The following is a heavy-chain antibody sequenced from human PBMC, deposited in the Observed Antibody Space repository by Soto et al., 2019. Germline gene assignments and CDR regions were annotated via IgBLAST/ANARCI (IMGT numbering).Heavy chain of an antibody. CDR2: IYHTGTT. CDR1: GDSISRGYH. V-gene: IGHV4-38-2*01. Sequence: SETLSLTCAVSGDSISRGYHWAWIRQSPTKGLEWIASIYHTGTTYYNPSLTSRVTISVDTSKDQFSLGLTSVTAADTALYYCARSAIATHWFFDLWGRGTLVTSPQ. CDR3: ARSAIATHWFFDL. D-gene: IGHD5-18*01. J-gene: IGHJ2*01.